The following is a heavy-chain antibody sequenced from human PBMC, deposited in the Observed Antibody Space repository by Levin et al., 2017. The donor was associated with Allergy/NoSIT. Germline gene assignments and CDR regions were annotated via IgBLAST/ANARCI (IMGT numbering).Heavy chain of an antibody. CDR2: ISWNSGSI. CDR1: GFTFDDYA. D-gene: IGHD2-2*03. CDR3: AKDFGYCSSTSCLYFDY. J-gene: IGHJ4*02. V-gene: IGHV3-9*01. Sequence: GGSLRLSCAASGFTFDDYAMHWVRQAPGKGLEWVSGISWNSGSIGYADSVKGRFTISRDNAKNSLYLQMNSLRAEDTALYYCAKDFGYCSSTSCLYFDYWGQGTLVTVSS.